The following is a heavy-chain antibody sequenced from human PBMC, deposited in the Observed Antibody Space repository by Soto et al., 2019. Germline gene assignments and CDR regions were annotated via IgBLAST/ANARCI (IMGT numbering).Heavy chain of an antibody. CDR2: VTSSSGST. V-gene: IGHV3-23*01. Sequence: ESGRGLVQPGGSVRLSCAASGFTFSSYAMGWVRQAPGTGLEWVSSVTSSSGSTYYADSVKGRFTISRDDSKNTLYLQMNSLSPEDTAVYYCTKHLGHYYDSSGFDYWGQGTLVTVSS. J-gene: IGHJ4*02. CDR1: GFTFSSYA. D-gene: IGHD3-22*01. CDR3: TKHLGHYYDSSGFDY.